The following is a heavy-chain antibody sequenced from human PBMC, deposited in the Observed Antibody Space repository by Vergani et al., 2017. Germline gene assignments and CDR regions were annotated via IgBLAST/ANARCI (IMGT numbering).Heavy chain of an antibody. D-gene: IGHD1-1*01. V-gene: IGHV5-51*01. J-gene: IGHJ4*02. Sequence: EVELVQSGPEMRKPAESMKISCKGSEYSFGNYCIGWVRQMPGKGLGWMGIIYPADSDTRYSPSYQGQVTIAADKSINTAFLQWASLKASDTALYYCARHTTDTDSWGQGTLVTVSS. CDR3: ARHTTDTDS. CDR1: EYSFGNYC. CDR2: IYPADSDT.